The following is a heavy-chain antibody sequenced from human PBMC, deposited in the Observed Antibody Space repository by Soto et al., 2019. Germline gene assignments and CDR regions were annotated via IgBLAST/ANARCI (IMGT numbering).Heavy chain of an antibody. Sequence: SETLSLTCTVSGGSISSSGSYWGWIRQSPGGGLEWIGSSFYSGNTYYNPSLNSRVTISLDTSMNQFSLRLSSVTAADTAVYYCARRGMGAPPVYWGQGTLVTVSS. CDR2: SFYSGNT. CDR1: GGSISSSGSY. D-gene: IGHD3-16*01. J-gene: IGHJ4*02. CDR3: ARRGMGAPPVY. V-gene: IGHV4-39*01.